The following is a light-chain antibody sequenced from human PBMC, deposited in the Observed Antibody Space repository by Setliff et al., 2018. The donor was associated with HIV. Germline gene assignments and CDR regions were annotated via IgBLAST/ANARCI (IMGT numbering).Light chain of an antibody. J-gene: IGLJ1*01. V-gene: IGLV2-14*01. CDR2: EVS. Sequence: QSVLAQPASVSESPGQSITISCTGTSSDVGGYNYVSWYQQHPGKAPKLMIYEVSNRPSGVSNRFSGSKSGNTASLTISGLQAEDEADYYCSPYTSSITYVFGTGTKVTVL. CDR3: SPYTSSITYV. CDR1: SSDVGGYNY.